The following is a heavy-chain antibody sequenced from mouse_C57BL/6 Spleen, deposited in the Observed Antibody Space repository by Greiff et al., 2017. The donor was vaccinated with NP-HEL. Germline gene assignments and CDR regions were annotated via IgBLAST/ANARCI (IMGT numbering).Heavy chain of an antibody. V-gene: IGHV1-55*01. CDR3: ARKGYSNYGY. J-gene: IGHJ2*01. CDR2: IYPGSGST. CDR1: GYTFTSYW. D-gene: IGHD2-5*01. Sequence: QVQLQQPGAELVKPGASVKMSCKASGYTFTSYWITWVKQRPGQGLEWIGDIYPGSGSTNYNEKFKSKATLTVDISSSTAYMQLSSLTSEDSAVYYCARKGYSNYGYWGQGTTLTVSS.